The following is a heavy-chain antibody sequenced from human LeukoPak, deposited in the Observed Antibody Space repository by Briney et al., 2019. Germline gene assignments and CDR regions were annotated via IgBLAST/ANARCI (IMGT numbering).Heavy chain of an antibody. V-gene: IGHV3-30*03. CDR1: RFTFSSYG. CDR3: ASFGGTYYFDY. D-gene: IGHD3-3*01. CDR2: ISYDGSNK. J-gene: IGHJ4*02. Sequence: GGSLRLSCAASRFTFSSYGMHWVRQAPGKGLEWVAVISYDGSNKYYADSVKGRFTISRDNSKNTLYLQMNSLRAEDTAVYYCASFGGTYYFDYWGQGTLVTVSS.